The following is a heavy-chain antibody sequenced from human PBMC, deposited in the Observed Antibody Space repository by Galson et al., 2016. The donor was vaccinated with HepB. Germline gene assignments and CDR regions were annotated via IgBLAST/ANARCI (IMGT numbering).Heavy chain of an antibody. CDR1: GGSSSGQY. CDR3: ARVRMRDRGLGRYYYGMDV. CDR2: INLSGNT. D-gene: IGHD1-14*01. Sequence: SETLSLTCAVYGGSSSGQYWSWIRQPPGKGLEWIGEINLSGNTNYNPSLKSRVSISVDTSKNQFSLKLTSVTAADTAAYYCARVRMRDRGLGRYYYGMDVWGQGTTVTVSS. V-gene: IGHV4-34*01. J-gene: IGHJ6*02.